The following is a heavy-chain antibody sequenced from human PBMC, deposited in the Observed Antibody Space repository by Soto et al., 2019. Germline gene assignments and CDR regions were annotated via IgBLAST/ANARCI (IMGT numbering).Heavy chain of an antibody. Sequence: SGKVSCKASGGTFSSCAISCVRQAPGQGLEWMGGIIPIFGTANYAQKFQGRVTITADKSTSIAYLQMNSLKTEDTAVYYCTSVDTAPYGWFDPWGQGTLVTVSS. CDR2: IIPIFGTA. CDR1: GGTFSSCA. D-gene: IGHD5-18*01. J-gene: IGHJ5*02. CDR3: TSVDTAPYGWFDP. V-gene: IGHV1-69*06.